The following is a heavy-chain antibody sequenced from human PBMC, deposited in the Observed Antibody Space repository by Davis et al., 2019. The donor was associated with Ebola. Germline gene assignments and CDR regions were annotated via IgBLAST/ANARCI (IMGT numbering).Heavy chain of an antibody. CDR2: IYYSGST. CDR1: GGSISSYY. J-gene: IGHJ6*02. D-gene: IGHD6-13*01. Sequence: PSETLSLTCTVSGGSISSYYWSWIRQPPGKGLEWIGYIYYSGSTNYNPSLKSRVTISVDTSKNQFSLKLSSVTAADTAVYYCAREGSSSWYVDYYYGMDVWGQGTTVTVS. V-gene: IGHV4-59*12. CDR3: AREGSSSWYVDYYYGMDV.